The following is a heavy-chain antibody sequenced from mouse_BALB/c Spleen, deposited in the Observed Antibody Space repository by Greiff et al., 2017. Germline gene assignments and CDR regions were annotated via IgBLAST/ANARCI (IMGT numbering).Heavy chain of an antibody. Sequence: EVKLVESGPGLVKPSQSLSLTCSVTGYSITSGYYWNWIRQFPGNKLEWMGYISYDGSNNYNPSLKNRISITRDTSKNQFFLKLNSVTTEDTATYYCARGYDGYPAWFAYWGQGTLVTVSA. D-gene: IGHD2-3*01. CDR2: ISYDGSN. CDR3: ARGYDGYPAWFAY. V-gene: IGHV3-6*02. J-gene: IGHJ3*01. CDR1: GYSITSGYY.